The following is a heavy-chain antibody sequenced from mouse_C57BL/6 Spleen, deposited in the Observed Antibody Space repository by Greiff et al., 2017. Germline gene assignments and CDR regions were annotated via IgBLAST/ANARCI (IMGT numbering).Heavy chain of an antibody. CDR1: GYAFSSSW. J-gene: IGHJ4*01. V-gene: IGHV1-82*01. CDR3: ERLSAMDN. Sequence: QVQLQQSGPELVKPGASVKISCKASGYAFSSSWMNWVKQRPGKGLEWIGRIYPGDGDTNYNGKFKGQATLTADNSSSTAYMQLSSLASEDSAVYFCERLSAMDNGGQGTSVTVSS. CDR2: IYPGDGDT.